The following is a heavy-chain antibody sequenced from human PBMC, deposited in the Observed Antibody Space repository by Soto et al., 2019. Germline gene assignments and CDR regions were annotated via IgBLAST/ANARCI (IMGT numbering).Heavy chain of an antibody. Sequence: SETLSLTCAVSGGSISSSNWWAWVRQPPGKGLEWIGEIYHSGSTNYNPSLKSRVTISVDKSKNQFSLNLRSVTAADTAVYYCASGSSDSDSSGLCLGYWGQGTLVTVSS. J-gene: IGHJ4*02. V-gene: IGHV4-4*02. CDR2: IYHSGST. CDR1: GGSISSSNW. D-gene: IGHD3-22*01. CDR3: ASGSSDSDSSGLCLGY.